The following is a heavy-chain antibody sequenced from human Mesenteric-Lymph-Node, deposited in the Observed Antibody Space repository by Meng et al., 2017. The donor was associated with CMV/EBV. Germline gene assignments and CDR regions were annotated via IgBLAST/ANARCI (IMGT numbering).Heavy chain of an antibody. CDR1: GGSISSYY. J-gene: IGHJ4*02. CDR2: IYYSGRT. Sequence: SETRSRTCTVSGGSISSYYWSWIRQPPGKGLEWIGYIYYSGRTNYNPSLKSRVTISLDTSKTQFSLKLSSVTAADTAVYYCARMQSILGPHFDYWGPGTLVTVSS. V-gene: IGHV4-59*01. CDR3: ARMQSILGPHFDY. D-gene: IGHD1-26*01.